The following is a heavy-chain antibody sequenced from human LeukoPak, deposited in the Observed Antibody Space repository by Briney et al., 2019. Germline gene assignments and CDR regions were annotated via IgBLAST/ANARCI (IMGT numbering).Heavy chain of an antibody. CDR1: GFTVSSNY. D-gene: IGHD3-3*01. J-gene: IGHJ5*02. CDR2: IYSGGST. Sequence: SGGSLRLSCAASGFTVSSNYMSWVRQAPGKGLEWVSVIYSGGSTYYADSVKGRFTISRDNSKNTLYLQMNSLRAEDTAVYYCARDFHELNWLDPWGQGTLVTVSS. CDR3: ARDFHELNWLDP. V-gene: IGHV3-66*02.